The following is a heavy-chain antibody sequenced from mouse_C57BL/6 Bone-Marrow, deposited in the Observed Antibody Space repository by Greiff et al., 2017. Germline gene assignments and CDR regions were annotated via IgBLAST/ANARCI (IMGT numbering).Heavy chain of an antibody. D-gene: IGHD2-1*01. CDR2: LYPGSGNT. V-gene: IGHV1-84*01. CDR3: SRDPCTGNCEARDY. CDR1: GYTFTDYY. J-gene: IGHJ4*01. Sequence: QVQLQQSGPELVKPGASVKISCKASGYTFTDYYINWVKQRPGQGLEWIGWLYPGSGNTKYNEKFKGKATLTVDTSSSTAYMQLSSLTSEDSAVYFCSRDPCTGNCEARDYWGQGASVTVA.